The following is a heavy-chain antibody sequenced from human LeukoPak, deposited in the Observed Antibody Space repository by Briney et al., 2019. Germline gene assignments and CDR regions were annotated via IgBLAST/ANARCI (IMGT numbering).Heavy chain of an antibody. CDR2: ISGSGGST. Sequence: GGSLRLSCAASGFTFSSYAMSWVRQAPGKGLEWVSAISGSGGSTYYADSVKGRFTISRDNSKNTLYLQMNSLRAEDTAVYYCARDWAVTTPGGCYYYMDVWGKGTTVTVSS. CDR1: GFTFSSYA. V-gene: IGHV3-23*01. J-gene: IGHJ6*03. D-gene: IGHD4-11*01. CDR3: ARDWAVTTPGGCYYYMDV.